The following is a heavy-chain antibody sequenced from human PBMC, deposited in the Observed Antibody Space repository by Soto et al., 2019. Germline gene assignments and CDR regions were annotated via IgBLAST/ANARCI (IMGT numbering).Heavy chain of an antibody. CDR2: ISSSSSYI. D-gene: IGHD3-22*01. J-gene: IGHJ4*02. CDR3: ARGYYYDSSGYYCFDY. Sequence: PGGSLRLSCAASGFTFSSYSMNWVRQAPGKGLEWVSSISSSSSYIYYADSVKGRFTISRDNAKNSLYLQVNSLRAEDTAVYYCARGYYYDSSGYYCFDYWGQGTLVTVSS. V-gene: IGHV3-21*01. CDR1: GFTFSSYS.